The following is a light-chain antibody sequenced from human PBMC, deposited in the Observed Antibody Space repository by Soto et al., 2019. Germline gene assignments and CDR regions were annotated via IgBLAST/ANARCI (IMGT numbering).Light chain of an antibody. CDR3: QQYETFSGT. CDR1: QDIVTY. Sequence: DIQMTQSPSSLSASRGDSVTITCRASQDIVTYLSWYQQKPGKAPELLIYAASSLQRGVPSRFSGSGSGTDFTLTISSLQPEDFATYYCQQYETFSGTFGPGTKVEI. CDR2: AAS. V-gene: IGKV1-39*01. J-gene: IGKJ1*01.